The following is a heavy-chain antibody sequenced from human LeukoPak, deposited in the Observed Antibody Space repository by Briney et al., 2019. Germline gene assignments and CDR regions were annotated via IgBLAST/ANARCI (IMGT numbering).Heavy chain of an antibody. J-gene: IGHJ6*03. CDR1: GGSISSSSYY. CDR2: IYYSGST. Sequence: PYETLSLTCTVSGGSISSSSYYWGWIRQPPGKGLEWIGSIYYSGSTYYNPSLKSRVTISVDTSKNQFSLKLSSVTAADTAVYYCASFSSWYGDYYYYYMDVWGKGTTVTVSS. D-gene: IGHD6-13*01. CDR3: ASFSSWYGDYYYYYMDV. V-gene: IGHV4-39*01.